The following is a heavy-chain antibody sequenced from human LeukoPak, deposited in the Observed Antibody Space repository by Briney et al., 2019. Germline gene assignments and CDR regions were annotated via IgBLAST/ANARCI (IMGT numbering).Heavy chain of an antibody. CDR3: AKDRGSGSYSDY. Sequence: GGSLRLSCAASGFTFSSYGMHWVRQAPGKGLEWVAFIRYDGSNKYYADSVKGRFTISRDNSKNTLYLQMNRLRAEDTAVYYCAKDRGSGSYSDYWGQGTLVTVSS. J-gene: IGHJ4*02. CDR1: GFTFSSYG. D-gene: IGHD1-26*01. CDR2: IRYDGSNK. V-gene: IGHV3-30*02.